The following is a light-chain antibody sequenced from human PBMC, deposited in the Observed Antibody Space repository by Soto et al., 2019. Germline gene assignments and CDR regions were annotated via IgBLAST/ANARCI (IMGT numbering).Light chain of an antibody. J-gene: IGKJ5*01. V-gene: IGKV3-11*01. Sequence: EVVLTQSPAPLSLSPGERATLSCRASRSVSSYLAWYQQKPGQAPRLLISDASNRATGIPARFSGSGSGTDFTLTISSLEPEDFAVYYCQQRTNWPSSTFGQGTRLEIQ. CDR3: QQRTNWPSST. CDR2: DAS. CDR1: RSVSSY.